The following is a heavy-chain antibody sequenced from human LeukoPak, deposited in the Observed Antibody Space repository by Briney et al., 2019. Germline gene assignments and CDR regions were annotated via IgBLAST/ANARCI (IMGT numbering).Heavy chain of an antibody. Sequence: GGSMRLSCAASGFTFSSYSMNRVRQATGKGLEWVSSISSSSSYIYYADSVKGRFTISRDNAKNSLYLQMNSMRAEDTAVYYCARDGGEGGAFDIWGQGTMVTVS. J-gene: IGHJ3*02. CDR2: ISSSSSYI. V-gene: IGHV3-21*01. CDR1: GFTFSSYS. CDR3: ARDGGEGGAFDI. D-gene: IGHD2-21*01.